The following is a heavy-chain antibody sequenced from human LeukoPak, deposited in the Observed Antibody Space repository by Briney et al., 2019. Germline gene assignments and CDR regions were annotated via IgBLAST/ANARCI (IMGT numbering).Heavy chain of an antibody. D-gene: IGHD1-1*01. J-gene: IGHJ6*02. CDR1: GFTFSDYY. Sequence: GGSLRLSCAASGFTFSDYYMSWIRQAPGKGLEWVSYISSSGSTIYYADSVKGRFTISRDNAKNSLYLQMNSLRAEDTAVYYCAGPSTFTPIPYGMDVWGQGTTVTVSS. V-gene: IGHV3-11*01. CDR2: ISSSGSTI. CDR3: AGPSTFTPIPYGMDV.